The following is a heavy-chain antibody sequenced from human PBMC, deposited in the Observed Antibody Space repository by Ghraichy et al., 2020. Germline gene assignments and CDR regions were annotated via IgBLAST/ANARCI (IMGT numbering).Heavy chain of an antibody. CDR1: GFTFSDYS. Sequence: GGSLRLSCAASGFTFSDYSMNWVRQAPAKGLEWVSYINGASSTIHYADSVKGRFTISRDNAQNSVYLQMDRLRDEDTAVYYCARAGCSGGSCYSGPYYSYYNMHVWGQGTTVTVSS. CDR2: INGASSTI. V-gene: IGHV3-48*02. J-gene: IGHJ6*02. CDR3: ARAGCSGGSCYSGPYYSYYNMHV. D-gene: IGHD2-15*01.